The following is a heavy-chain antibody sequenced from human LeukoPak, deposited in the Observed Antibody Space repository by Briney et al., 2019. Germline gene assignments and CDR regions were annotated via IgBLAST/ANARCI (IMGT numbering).Heavy chain of an antibody. CDR1: GGSFSGYY. J-gene: IGHJ4*02. D-gene: IGHD6-13*01. CDR3: ARLGWAAAGPDY. V-gene: IGHV4-34*01. CDR2: INHSGST. Sequence: PSETLSLTCAVYGGSFSGYYWSWIRQPSGKGLEWIGEINHSGSTNYNPSLKSRVTISVDTSKNQFSLKLSSVTAADTAVYYCARLGWAAAGPDYWGQGTLVTVSS.